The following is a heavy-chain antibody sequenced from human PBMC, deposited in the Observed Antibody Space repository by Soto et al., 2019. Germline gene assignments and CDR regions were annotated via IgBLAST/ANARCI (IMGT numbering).Heavy chain of an antibody. CDR1: GFTFSSYG. Sequence: QVQLVESGGGVVQPGRSLRLSCAASGFTFSSYGMHWVRQAPGKGLEWVAVIWYDGSNKYYADSVKGRFTISRDNSKNTLYLQMNSLRAEDTAVYYCARFAYYDIDDAFDIWGQGTMVTVSS. CDR2: IWYDGSNK. V-gene: IGHV3-33*01. CDR3: ARFAYYDIDDAFDI. D-gene: IGHD3-9*01. J-gene: IGHJ3*02.